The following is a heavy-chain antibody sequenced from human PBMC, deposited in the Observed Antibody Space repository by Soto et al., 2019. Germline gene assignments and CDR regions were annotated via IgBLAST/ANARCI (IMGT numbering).Heavy chain of an antibody. V-gene: IGHV4-61*01. CDR2: IYYSGST. Sequence: SETLSLTCTVSGGSVSSGSYYWSWIRQPPGKGLEWIGYIYYSGSTNYNPSLKSRVTISVDTSKNQFSLKLSSVTAADTAVYYCARHKTTMLTVVSAFDPWGQGTRVTVSS. D-gene: IGHD3-22*01. J-gene: IGHJ5*02. CDR3: ARHKTTMLTVVSAFDP. CDR1: GGSVSSGSYY.